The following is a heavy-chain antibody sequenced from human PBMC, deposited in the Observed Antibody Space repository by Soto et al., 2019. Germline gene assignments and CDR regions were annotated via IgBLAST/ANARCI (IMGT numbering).Heavy chain of an antibody. J-gene: IGHJ3*02. Sequence: VGSLRLSCAGSGFTFRSYAMSWVRQAPGKGLEWVSAISESGGSTYYADSVKGRFTISRDNSKNTLYLQMNSLRAEDTAAYYCAKDKPGTTAFDIWGRGTLVTVSS. CDR2: ISESGGST. CDR1: GFTFRSYA. V-gene: IGHV3-23*01. CDR3: AKDKPGTTAFDI. D-gene: IGHD1-1*01.